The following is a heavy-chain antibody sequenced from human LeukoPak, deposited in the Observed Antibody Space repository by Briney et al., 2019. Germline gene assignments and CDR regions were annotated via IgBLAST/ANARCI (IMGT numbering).Heavy chain of an antibody. CDR1: GFTFSSYS. J-gene: IGHJ4*02. D-gene: IGHD6-13*01. CDR3: ASIAGSSWSFSNDY. V-gene: IGHV3-21*01. CDR2: IRSSSSYI. Sequence: PGGSLRLSCAASGFTFSSYSMNWVRQAPGKGLEWVSSIRSSSSYIYYADSVRGRFTISRDNAKNSLYLQMNSLRAEDTAVYYCASIAGSSWSFSNDYWGQGRLVTVSS.